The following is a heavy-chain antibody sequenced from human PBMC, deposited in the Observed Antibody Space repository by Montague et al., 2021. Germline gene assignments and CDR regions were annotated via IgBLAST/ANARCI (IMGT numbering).Heavy chain of an antibody. CDR3: ARWRVYYDSSGYAA. CDR2: ISHDGSNK. J-gene: IGHJ5*02. CDR1: GFTFSTFP. Sequence: SLRLSCAASGFTFSTFPMHWVRQAPGKGLEWVALISHDGSNKYYXDSVRGRLTVYRDNSKNTLYLQTSSLRADDTAVYYCARWRVYYDSSGYAAWGRGTLVTVSS. V-gene: IGHV3-30-3*01. D-gene: IGHD3-22*01.